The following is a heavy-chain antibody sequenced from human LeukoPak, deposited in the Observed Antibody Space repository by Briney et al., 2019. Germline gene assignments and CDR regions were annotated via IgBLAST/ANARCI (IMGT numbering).Heavy chain of an antibody. Sequence: SETLSLTCTVSGGSISSYYWSWIRQPPGKGLEWIGNIFYSGSTYYSPSLRSRVTISLDTSRNQFSLKLNSVTAADTAVYYCAKSNGYGLVDIWGQGTMVPVSS. V-gene: IGHV4-59*12. CDR2: IFYSGST. J-gene: IGHJ3*02. D-gene: IGHD3-10*01. CDR1: GGSISSYY. CDR3: AKSNGYGLVDI.